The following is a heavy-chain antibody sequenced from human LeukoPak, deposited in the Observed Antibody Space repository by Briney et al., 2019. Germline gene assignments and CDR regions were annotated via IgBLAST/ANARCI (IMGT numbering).Heavy chain of an antibody. D-gene: IGHD3-9*01. J-gene: IGHJ5*02. CDR3: ARKYDILTGYDNWFDP. V-gene: IGHV1-8*01. CDR2: MNPNSGNT. CDR1: GYTFTSYD. Sequence: ASVKVSCKASGYTFTSYDINWVRQATGQGLEWMGWMNPNSGNTGYAQKFQGRVTMTRNTSISTAYMELSSLRSEDTAVYFCARKYDILTGYDNWFDPWGQGTLVTVSS.